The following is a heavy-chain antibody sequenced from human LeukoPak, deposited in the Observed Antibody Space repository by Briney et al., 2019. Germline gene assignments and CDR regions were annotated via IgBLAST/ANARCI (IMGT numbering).Heavy chain of an antibody. D-gene: IGHD3-22*01. CDR2: FGTRSTSV. V-gene: IGHV3-21*01. J-gene: IGHJ4*02. Sequence: PGGSLRLSCTASGFTFSGYSMNWIRKAPGKGLEWVSSFGTRSTSVYHAGSVKGRFAISRDNAKNSLYLQMNSLRAEVTALYYCAREVSEGFDFWGQGTLVTVSS. CDR3: AREVSEGFDF. CDR1: GFTFSGYS.